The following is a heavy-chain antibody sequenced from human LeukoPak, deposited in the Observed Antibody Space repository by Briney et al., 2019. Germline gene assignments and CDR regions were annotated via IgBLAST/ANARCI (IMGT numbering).Heavy chain of an antibody. V-gene: IGHV3-7*01. J-gene: IGHJ4*02. CDR3: ARIVRAAAASNEIDY. CDR2: IKQDGSEK. CDR1: GFTFSSYW. D-gene: IGHD6-13*01. Sequence: GSLRLSCAASGFTFSSYWMSWVRQAPGKGLEWVANIKQDGSEKYYVDSVKGRFTISRDNAKNSLYLQMNSLRAEDTAVYYCARIVRAAAASNEIDYWGQGTLVTVSS.